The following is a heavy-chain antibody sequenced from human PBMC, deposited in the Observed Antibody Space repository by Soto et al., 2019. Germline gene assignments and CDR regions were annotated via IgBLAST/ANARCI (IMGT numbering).Heavy chain of an antibody. CDR2: ISYDGSNK. D-gene: IGHD6-13*01. V-gene: IGHV3-30-3*01. CDR1: GFTFSSYA. Sequence: GGSLRLSCAASGFTFSSYAMHWVRQAPSKGLEWVAVISYDGSNKYYADTVKGRFTISRDNSKNTLYLQMNSLRAEDSAVYYCARDQDSSSWYVQHWGQGTLVTVSS. CDR3: ARDQDSSSWYVQH. J-gene: IGHJ1*01.